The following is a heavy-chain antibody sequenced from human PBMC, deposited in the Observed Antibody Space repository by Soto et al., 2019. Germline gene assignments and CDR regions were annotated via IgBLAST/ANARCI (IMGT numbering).Heavy chain of an antibody. V-gene: IGHV3-30-3*01. CDR2: ISYDGSNK. CDR1: GFTFSSYA. CDR3: ARDGKHVLRYFDWFTYYYGMDV. D-gene: IGHD3-9*01. J-gene: IGHJ6*02. Sequence: PGGSLRLFCAASGFTFSSYAMHWVRQAPGKGLEWVAVISYDGSNKYYADSVKGRFTISRDNSKNTLYLQMNSLRAEDTAVYYCARDGKHVLRYFDWFTYYYGMDVWGQGTTVTVSS.